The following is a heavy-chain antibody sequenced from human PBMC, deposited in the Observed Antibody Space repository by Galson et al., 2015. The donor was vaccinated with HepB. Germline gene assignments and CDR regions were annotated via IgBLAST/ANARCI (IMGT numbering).Heavy chain of an antibody. V-gene: IGHV3-30-3*01. D-gene: IGHD5-12*01. J-gene: IGHJ4*02. CDR2: ISYDGNDK. CDR1: GFTFSSYP. CDR3: ARDEGYSGSEPTVFDY. Sequence: SLRLSCAASGFTFSSYPMHWVRQAPGKGLEWVAFISYDGNDKYYAASVKGRFTISRDNSKNTLSLQMSSLRVEDTAVYYCARDEGYSGSEPTVFDYWGQGTLVTVSS.